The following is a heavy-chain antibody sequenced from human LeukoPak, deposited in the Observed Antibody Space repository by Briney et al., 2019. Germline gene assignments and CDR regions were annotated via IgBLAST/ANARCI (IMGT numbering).Heavy chain of an antibody. CDR2: MKSTGDRGTT. V-gene: IGHV3-15*01. CDR1: GYFFPNAY. J-gene: IGHJ4*02. D-gene: IGHD2-8*02. Sequence: AGGSLTLSCEVPGYFFPNAYLNWVRQAPGKGREWVGRMKSTGDRGTTDYAAAVKGRFPISTDDSLNTVYLHMSHLKTEDTAVYYCATDRKWCTYKWGQGTLVTVPS. CDR3: ATDRKWCTYK.